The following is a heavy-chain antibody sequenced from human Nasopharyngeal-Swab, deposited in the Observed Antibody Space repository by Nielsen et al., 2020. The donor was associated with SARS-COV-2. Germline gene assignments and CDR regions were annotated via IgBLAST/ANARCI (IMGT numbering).Heavy chain of an antibody. CDR1: GGSISSGGYY. CDR2: IYYSGST. J-gene: IGHJ3*02. D-gene: IGHD3-22*01. CDR3: ARATMIVVVIGAFEI. Sequence: LRLSCTVSGGSISSGGYYWSWIRQHPGKGLEWIGYIYYSGSTYYNPSLKSRVTISVDTSKNQFSLKLSSVTAADTAVYYCARATMIVVVIGAFEIWGQGTMVTVSS. V-gene: IGHV4-31*03.